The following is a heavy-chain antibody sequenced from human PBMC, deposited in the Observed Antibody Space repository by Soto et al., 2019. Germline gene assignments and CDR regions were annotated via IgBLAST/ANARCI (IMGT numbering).Heavy chain of an antibody. D-gene: IGHD2-2*02. CDR3: ARDSLGYCSSTSCYI. Sequence: QVQLQESGPGLMKPSQTLSLTCTVSGGSISSGDYYWSWIRQPPGKGLEWIGYIYYSGSADYNPSPKSRVTISVDTSKNQFSLKLSSVTAADTAVYYCARDSLGYCSSTSCYIWGQGTLVTVSS. CDR1: GGSISSGDYY. V-gene: IGHV4-30-4*01. J-gene: IGHJ4*02. CDR2: IYYSGSA.